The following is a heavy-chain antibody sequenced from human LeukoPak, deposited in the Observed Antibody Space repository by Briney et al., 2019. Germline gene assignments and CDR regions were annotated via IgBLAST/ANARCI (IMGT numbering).Heavy chain of an antibody. J-gene: IGHJ6*03. CDR2: INPNSGGT. V-gene: IGHV1-2*06. D-gene: IGHD3-3*01. CDR1: GYTFTSYY. Sequence: ASVKVSCKASGYTFTSYYMHWVRQAPGQGLERMGRINPNSGGTNYAQKFQGRVTMTRDTSISTAYMELSRLRSDDTAVYYCARDSDFWSGYYGDYYYHMDVWGKGTTVTVSS. CDR3: ARDSDFWSGYYGDYYYHMDV.